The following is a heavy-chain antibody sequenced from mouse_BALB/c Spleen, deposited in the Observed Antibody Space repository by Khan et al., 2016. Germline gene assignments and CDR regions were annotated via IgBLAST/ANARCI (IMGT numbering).Heavy chain of an antibody. CDR2: INPDSYTI. D-gene: IGHD1-1*01. V-gene: IGHV4-1*02. CDR1: GFDFSRYW. J-gene: IGHJ3*01. CDR3: ARAGYYGYLAY. Sequence: EVQLQESGGGLVHPGGSLKLSCAASGFDFSRYWMSWVRQAPGKGLEWIGEINPDSYTINYTPSLKDKFIISRDNAKNTLYLQMGKVRSEDTALYYCARAGYYGYLAYWGQGTLVTVSA.